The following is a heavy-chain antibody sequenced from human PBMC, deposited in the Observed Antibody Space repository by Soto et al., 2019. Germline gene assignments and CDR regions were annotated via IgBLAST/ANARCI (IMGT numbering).Heavy chain of an antibody. D-gene: IGHD6-6*01. V-gene: IGHV5-51*01. Sequence: GESVKISCXGSGYSFTSYWIGWVRQMPGKGLEWMGIIYPGDSDTRYSPSFQGQVTISADKSISTAYLQWSSLKASDTAMYYCASYGHSSSSEYYYYYGMDVWGQGTTVTVS. J-gene: IGHJ6*02. CDR3: ASYGHSSSSEYYYYYGMDV. CDR2: IYPGDSDT. CDR1: GYSFTSYW.